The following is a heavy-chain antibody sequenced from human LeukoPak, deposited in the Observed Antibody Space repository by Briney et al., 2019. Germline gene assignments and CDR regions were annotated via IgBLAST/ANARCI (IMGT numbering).Heavy chain of an antibody. Sequence: GASVKVSCKASGYTFTSYAMHWVRQAPGQRLEWMGWINAGNGNTKYSQKFQGRVTITRDTSASTAYMELSSLRSEDTAVYYCARDGSGSYYYYYYMDVWGKGTTVTVSS. J-gene: IGHJ6*03. CDR3: ARDGSGSYYYYYYMDV. D-gene: IGHD1-26*01. CDR1: GYTFTSYA. CDR2: INAGNGNT. V-gene: IGHV1-3*01.